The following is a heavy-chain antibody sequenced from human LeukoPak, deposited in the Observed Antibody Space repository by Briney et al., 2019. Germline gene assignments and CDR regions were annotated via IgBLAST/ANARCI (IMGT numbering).Heavy chain of an antibody. CDR3: ARDESYCSSTSCYPWFDP. J-gene: IGHJ5*02. CDR1: GYIFTDYY. D-gene: IGHD2-2*01. CDR2: INPNSGGT. V-gene: IGHV1-2*06. Sequence: ASVKVSCKASGYIFTDYYMHWVRQAPGQELGWMGRINPNSGGTNYAQKFQGRVTMTRDTSISTAYMELSRLRSDDTAVYYCARDESYCSSTSCYPWFDPWGQGTLVTVSS.